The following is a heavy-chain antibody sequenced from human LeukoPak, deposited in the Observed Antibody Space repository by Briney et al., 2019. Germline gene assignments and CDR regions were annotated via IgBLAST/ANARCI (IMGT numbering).Heavy chain of an antibody. CDR3: ARDGTGWKFDY. Sequence: GGSLRLSCAASGFTFSDYYMTWVRQSPRKGLEWVSHISRSGDYMNYADSVKGRFTISRDNAENSLYLQMSSLSAEDTAIYYCARDGTGWKFDYWGQGILVTVSS. CDR2: ISRSGDYM. D-gene: IGHD6-19*01. CDR1: GFTFSDYY. V-gene: IGHV3-11*05. J-gene: IGHJ4*02.